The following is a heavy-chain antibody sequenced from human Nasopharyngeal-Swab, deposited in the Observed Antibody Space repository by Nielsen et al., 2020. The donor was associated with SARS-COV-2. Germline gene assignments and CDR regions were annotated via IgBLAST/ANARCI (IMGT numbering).Heavy chain of an antibody. CDR1: GGTFSSYA. CDR3: ARDSGIVVRLSYYYYMDV. CDR2: IIPIFGTA. Sequence: SVKISCKASGGTFSSYAISWVRQAPGQGLEWMGGIIPIFGTANYAQKFQGRVTITADESTSTAYMELSSLRSEDTAVYYCARDSGIVVRLSYYYYMDVWGKGTTVTVSS. V-gene: IGHV1-69*13. J-gene: IGHJ6*03. D-gene: IGHD6-6*01.